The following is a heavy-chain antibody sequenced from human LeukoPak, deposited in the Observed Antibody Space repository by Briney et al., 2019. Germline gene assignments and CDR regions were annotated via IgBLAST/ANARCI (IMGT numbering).Heavy chain of an antibody. CDR3: ASEGRYYDFWSGYYTRSHWFDP. CDR1: GGSISSYY. CDR2: IYYSGST. V-gene: IGHV4-59*01. J-gene: IGHJ5*02. Sequence: SETLSLTCTVSGGSISSYYWSWIRQPPGKGLEWIGYIYYSGSTNYNPSLKSRVTISVDTSKNQFSLKLSSVTAADTAVYYCASEGRYYDFWSGYYTRSHWFDPWGRGTLVTVSS. D-gene: IGHD3-3*01.